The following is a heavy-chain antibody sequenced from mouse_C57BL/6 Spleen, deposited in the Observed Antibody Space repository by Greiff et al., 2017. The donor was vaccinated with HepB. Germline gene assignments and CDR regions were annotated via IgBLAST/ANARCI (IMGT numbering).Heavy chain of an antibody. J-gene: IGHJ4*01. CDR1: GYTFTSYW. D-gene: IGHD4-1*01. CDR2: IDPSDSYT. CDR3: ARYWDGAMDY. Sequence: QVQLQHPGAELVMPGASVKLSCKASGYTFTSYWMHWVKQRPGQGLEWIGEIDPSDSYTNYNQKFKGKSTLTVDKSSSTAYMQLSSLTSEDSAVYYCARYWDGAMDYWGQGTSVTVSS. V-gene: IGHV1-69*01.